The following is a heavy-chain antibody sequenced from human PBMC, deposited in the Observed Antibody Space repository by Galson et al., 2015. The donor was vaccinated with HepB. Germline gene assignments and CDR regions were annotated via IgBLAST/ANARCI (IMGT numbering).Heavy chain of an antibody. CDR3: ARLGDFSGYSSS. CDR1: GFTFSGSA. Sequence: SLRLSCAASGFTFSGSAIHWVRQASGKGLEWVGRIRSKANSHATEYTASLKGRFTISRDDSKNTAYLRMSSLKTEDTAVYYCARLGDFSGYSSSWGQGTLVTVSS. J-gene: IGHJ4*02. V-gene: IGHV3-73*01. D-gene: IGHD2-2*01. CDR2: IRSKANSHAT.